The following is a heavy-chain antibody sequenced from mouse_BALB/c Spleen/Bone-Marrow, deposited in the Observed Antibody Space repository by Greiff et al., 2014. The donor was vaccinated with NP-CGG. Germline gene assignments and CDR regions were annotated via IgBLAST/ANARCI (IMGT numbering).Heavy chain of an antibody. CDR1: GYTFTTYT. CDR2: INPSSGYT. D-gene: IGHD2-3*01. J-gene: IGHJ2*01. CDR3: ARRDDGYVFFDY. Sequence: VQLQQSGAELARPGASVKMSCRASGYTFTTYTIHWVRQRPVQGLEWIGYINPSSGYTNYNQKFKDKATLTADKSSSTAYMQLSSLTSEDSAVYYGARRDDGYVFFDYWGQGTTLTVSS. V-gene: IGHV1-4*01.